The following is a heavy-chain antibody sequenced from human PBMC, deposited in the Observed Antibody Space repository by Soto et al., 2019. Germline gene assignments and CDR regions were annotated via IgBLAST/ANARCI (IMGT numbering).Heavy chain of an antibody. CDR1: GGSFSDYY. CDR2: INQSAST. Sequence: SETLSLTCVVYGGSFSDYYWSWIRQPPGKGLEWIGEINQSASTNYNPSLKSRVTISVDTAQNHFSLKLSSMTASDTAVYYCARGPWVSCTSIYWVTNYYYGLDVWGQGTTVTVSS. CDR3: ARGPWVSCTSIYWVTNYYYGLDV. J-gene: IGHJ6*02. V-gene: IGHV4-34*01. D-gene: IGHD2-2*01.